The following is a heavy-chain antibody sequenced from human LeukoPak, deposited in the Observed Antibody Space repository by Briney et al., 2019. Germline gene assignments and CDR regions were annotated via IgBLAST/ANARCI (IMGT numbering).Heavy chain of an antibody. V-gene: IGHV3-23*01. J-gene: IGHJ4*02. CDR3: AKMTGTSSY. CDR1: GFSFSSYA. D-gene: IGHD1-1*01. CDR2: ISGGSGDT. Sequence: GGSLRLSCAASGFSFSSYAMSWVRQAPGKGLEWVSVISGGSGDTYYADSVKGRFAISRDNSKNALYLQMNSLRAEDTAVYYCAKMTGTSSYWGQGTLVTVSS.